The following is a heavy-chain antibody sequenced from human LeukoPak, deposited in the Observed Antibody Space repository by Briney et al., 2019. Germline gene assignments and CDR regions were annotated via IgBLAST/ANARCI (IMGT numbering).Heavy chain of an antibody. Sequence: GGSLRLSCAASGFTFSSYGMHWVRQAPGKGLEWVAFIRYDGSNKYYADSVKGRFTISRDNSKNTLYLQMNSLRAEDTAVYYCANHPLGYCSSTSCLFWGQGTLVTVSS. V-gene: IGHV3-30*02. D-gene: IGHD2-2*01. J-gene: IGHJ4*02. CDR3: ANHPLGYCSSTSCLF. CDR1: GFTFSSYG. CDR2: IRYDGSNK.